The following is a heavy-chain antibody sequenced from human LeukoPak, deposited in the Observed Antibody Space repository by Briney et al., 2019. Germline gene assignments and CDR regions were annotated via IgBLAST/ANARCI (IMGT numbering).Heavy chain of an antibody. V-gene: IGHV1-18*01. CDR2: ISAYNGNT. D-gene: IGHD6-6*01. CDR3: ARDAFEYSSSTACDY. CDR1: GYTFTSYG. J-gene: IGHJ4*02. Sequence: ASVKVSCKASGYTFTSYGIIWVRQAPGQGLEWMGWISAYNGNTNYAQKLQGRVTMTTDTSTSRAYMELRSLRSDDTAVYYCARDAFEYSSSTACDYWGQGTLVTVSS.